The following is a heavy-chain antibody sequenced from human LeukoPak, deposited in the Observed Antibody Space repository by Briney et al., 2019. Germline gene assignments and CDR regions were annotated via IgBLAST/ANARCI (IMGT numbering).Heavy chain of an antibody. CDR1: GFSFSDYA. J-gene: IGHJ4*02. CDR3: ATPLTSKWSSSWYSGHFDY. D-gene: IGHD6-13*01. Sequence: QPGEFLRLSCVASGFSFSDYAMHWVRQAPGKGLEWVAVISADGGDKYYIDSVRGRFTISRDNSKTTVFLQMNSLEVEDTAVYYCATPLTSKWSSSWYSGHFDYWGQGALVTVPS. V-gene: IGHV3-30*04. CDR2: ISADGGDK.